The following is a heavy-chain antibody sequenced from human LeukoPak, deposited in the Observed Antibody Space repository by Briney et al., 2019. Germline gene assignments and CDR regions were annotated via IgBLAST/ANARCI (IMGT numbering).Heavy chain of an antibody. CDR1: VGTFSSYA. V-gene: IGHV1-69*05. D-gene: IGHD5-24*01. CDR2: IIPIFGTA. J-gene: IGHJ4*02. CDR3: AQMPDGYNGVVDY. Sequence: SVKVSCKASVGTFSSYAISWVRQAPGQGLEWMGRIIPIFGTAHYAQKFQGRVTITTDESTSTAYMELSSLRAEDTAVYYCAQMPDGYNGVVDYWGQGTLVTVSS.